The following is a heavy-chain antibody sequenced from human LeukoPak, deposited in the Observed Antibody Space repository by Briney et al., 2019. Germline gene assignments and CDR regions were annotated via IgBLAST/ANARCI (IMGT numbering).Heavy chain of an antibody. CDR3: ARDPVYYYDSSGYYGYFDY. D-gene: IGHD3-22*01. CDR2: INHSGST. J-gene: IGHJ4*02. Sequence: PSETLSLTCAVYGGSFSGYYWSWIRQPPGKGLEWIGEINHSGSTNYNPSLKSRVTISVDTSKNQFSLKLSSVTAADTAVYYCARDPVYYYDSSGYYGYFDYWGQGTLVTVSS. V-gene: IGHV4-34*01. CDR1: GGSFSGYY.